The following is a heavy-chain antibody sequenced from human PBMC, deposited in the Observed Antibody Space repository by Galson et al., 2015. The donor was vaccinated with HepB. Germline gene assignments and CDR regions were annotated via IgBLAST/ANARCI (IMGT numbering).Heavy chain of an antibody. Sequence: CAISGDSVSSNSAAWNWIKQSPSRGLEWLGRTFYRSKWYNDYAVSVKSRITINPDTSKNQFFLQLNSVTPEDTAVYYCARRISTWLDYWGQGTLVTVSS. CDR3: ARRISTWLDY. J-gene: IGHJ4*02. CDR1: GDSVSSNSAA. V-gene: IGHV6-1*01. CDR2: TFYRSKWYN. D-gene: IGHD6-13*01.